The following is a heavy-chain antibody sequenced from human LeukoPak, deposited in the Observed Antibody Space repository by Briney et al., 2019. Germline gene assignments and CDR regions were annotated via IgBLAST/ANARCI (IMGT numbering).Heavy chain of an antibody. V-gene: IGHV1-2*02. CDR1: GYTFTGYY. CDR3: ARRTADQYYYDSSGYSN. D-gene: IGHD3-22*01. J-gene: IGHJ4*02. Sequence: ASVKVSCKASGYTFTGYYMHWVRQAPGQGLEWMGWINPNSGGTNYAQKFQGRVTMTRNTSISTAYMELSSLRSEDTAVYYCARRTADQYYYDSSGYSNWGQGTLVTVSS. CDR2: INPNSGGT.